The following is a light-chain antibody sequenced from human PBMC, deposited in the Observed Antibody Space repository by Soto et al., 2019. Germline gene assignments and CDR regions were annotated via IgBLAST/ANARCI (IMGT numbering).Light chain of an antibody. CDR2: GAT. Sequence: EIMLTQSPGTLSLSPGERATLSCRASQSVSSSHLAWYQQNPGQAPRLLIYGATSRATGIPDRFSGSGSGTDFTLTISRLEPEDFAVYYCQQYGTSAGTFGQGTKVEIK. V-gene: IGKV3-20*01. CDR1: QSVSSSH. CDR3: QQYGTSAGT. J-gene: IGKJ1*01.